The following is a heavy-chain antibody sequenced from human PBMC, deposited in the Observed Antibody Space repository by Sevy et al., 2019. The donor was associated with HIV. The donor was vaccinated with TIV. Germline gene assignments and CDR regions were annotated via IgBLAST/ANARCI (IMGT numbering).Heavy chain of an antibody. CDR3: ARRVVAGRNWSDP. D-gene: IGHD6-19*01. Sequence: ASVKVSCKASGGTFSSYAISWVRQAPGQGLEWMGGIIPIFGTANYAQKFQGRVTITADESTSTAYMELSSLRSEDTAVYYCARRVVAGRNWSDPWGQGTPVTVSS. J-gene: IGHJ5*02. CDR1: GGTFSSYA. V-gene: IGHV1-69*13. CDR2: IIPIFGTA.